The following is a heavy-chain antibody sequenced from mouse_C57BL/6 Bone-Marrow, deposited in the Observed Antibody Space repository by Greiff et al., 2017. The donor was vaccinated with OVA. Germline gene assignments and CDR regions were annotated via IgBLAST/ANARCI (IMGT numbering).Heavy chain of an antibody. CDR1: GFTFSSYA. CDR2: ISSGGDYI. J-gene: IGHJ1*03. D-gene: IGHD2-3*01. V-gene: IGHV5-9-1*02. CDR3: TRDRWLLPWYFDV. Sequence: EVKLMESGEGLVKPGGSLKLSCAASGFTFSSYAMSWVRQTPEKRLEWVAYISSGGDYIYYADTVKGRFTISRANARNTLYLQMSSLKSEYTAMYYCTRDRWLLPWYFDVWGTGTTVTVSS.